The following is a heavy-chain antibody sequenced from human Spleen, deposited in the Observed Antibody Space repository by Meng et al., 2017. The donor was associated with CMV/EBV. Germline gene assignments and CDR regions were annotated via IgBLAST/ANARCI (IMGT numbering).Heavy chain of an antibody. CDR2: IHYSGTT. D-gene: IGHD2-2*01. CDR1: SIRSSNYY. CDR3: TRDPHCSSASCLKFDP. Sequence: SIRSSNYYWAWLRPSPGKALEWIVSIHYSGTTYYNPSLKSRVIILLDTSKNQFYLKLNSVTAADTAVYYCTRDPHCSSASCLKFDPWGPGTLVTVSS. J-gene: IGHJ5*02. V-gene: IGHV4-39*07.